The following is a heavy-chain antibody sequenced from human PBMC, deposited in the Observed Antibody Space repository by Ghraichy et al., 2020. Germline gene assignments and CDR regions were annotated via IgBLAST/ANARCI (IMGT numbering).Heavy chain of an antibody. CDR3: AKGGYSYGFSLGGFDY. V-gene: IGHV3-30*18. Sequence: GGSLRLSCAASGFTFSSYGMHWVRQAPGKGLEWVAVISYDGSNKYYADSVKGRFTISRDNSKNTLYLQMNSLRAEDTAVYYCAKGGYSYGFSLGGFDYWGQGTLVTVSS. CDR1: GFTFSSYG. CDR2: ISYDGSNK. D-gene: IGHD5-18*01. J-gene: IGHJ4*02.